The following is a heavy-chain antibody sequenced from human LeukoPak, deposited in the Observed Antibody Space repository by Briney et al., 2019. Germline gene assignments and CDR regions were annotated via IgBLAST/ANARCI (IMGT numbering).Heavy chain of an antibody. Sequence: AASVKVSCKASGGTFSSYAISWVRQAPGQGLEWMGGIIPIFGTANYAQKFQGRVTITADESTSTAYMALSSLRSEDTAVYYCARAPRTYYDILTGYLGAFDIWGQGTMVTVSS. J-gene: IGHJ3*02. D-gene: IGHD3-9*01. CDR2: IIPIFGTA. V-gene: IGHV1-69*01. CDR1: GGTFSSYA. CDR3: ARAPRTYYDILTGYLGAFDI.